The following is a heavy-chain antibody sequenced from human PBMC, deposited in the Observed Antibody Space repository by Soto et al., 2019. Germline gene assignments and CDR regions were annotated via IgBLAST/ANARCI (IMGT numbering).Heavy chain of an antibody. V-gene: IGHV3-30-3*01. D-gene: IGHD5-12*01. Sequence: QVQLVESGGGVVQPGRSLRLSCAASGFTFSSYAMHWVRQAPGKGLEWVAVISYDGSNKYYADSVKGRFTISRDNSKNTLYLQLNSLRAEDTAVYYCARAGGFGGYGGPDYWGKGTLVTVSS. J-gene: IGHJ4*02. CDR2: ISYDGSNK. CDR1: GFTFSSYA. CDR3: ARAGGFGGYGGPDY.